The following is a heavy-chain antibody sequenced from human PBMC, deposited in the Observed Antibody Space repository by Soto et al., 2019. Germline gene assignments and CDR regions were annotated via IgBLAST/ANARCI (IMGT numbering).Heavy chain of an antibody. V-gene: IGHV3-74*03. CDR1: GLTFRSYW. CDR3: VRDMQLWLLDS. Sequence: EVKLVETGGGLVQPGESLRLSCAASGLTFRSYWMHWVRQAPGTGLVWVSRINTDGSVAMYVDSVTGRFTISRDNAKHTLYLPMNSLRAEDTAVYDCVRDMQLWLLDSWVQVALVTVSS. D-gene: IGHD2-21*01. CDR2: INTDGSVA. J-gene: IGHJ4*02.